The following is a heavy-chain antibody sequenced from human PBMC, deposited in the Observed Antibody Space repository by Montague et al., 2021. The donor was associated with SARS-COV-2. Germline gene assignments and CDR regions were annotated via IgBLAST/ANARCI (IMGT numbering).Heavy chain of an antibody. J-gene: IGHJ5*02. CDR1: GFTFSSYA. D-gene: IGHD2-2*01. CDR2: ISYDGSNK. CDR3: ARSIVVVPAA. Sequence: SLRLSCAASGFTFSSYAMHWVRQAPGKGLEWVAVISYDGSNKYYADSVKGRFTISRDNSKNTLYLQMNSLRAEDTAVYYCARSIVVVPAAWGQGTLVPVSS. V-gene: IGHV3-30*04.